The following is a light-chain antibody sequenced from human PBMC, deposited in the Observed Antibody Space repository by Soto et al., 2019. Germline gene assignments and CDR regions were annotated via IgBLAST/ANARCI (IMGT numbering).Light chain of an antibody. Sequence: IQMTQSPPTLSASVGDTVTVTCRASQSVSGCLAWYQQKPGEAPKLLIYDASALPRGVPSRFSGSGSGTKFTLTIASLQPDDFAAYYCQQYETFSGTFGPGTKVDIK. CDR3: QQYETFSGT. CDR1: QSVSGC. V-gene: IGKV1-5*01. J-gene: IGKJ1*01. CDR2: DAS.